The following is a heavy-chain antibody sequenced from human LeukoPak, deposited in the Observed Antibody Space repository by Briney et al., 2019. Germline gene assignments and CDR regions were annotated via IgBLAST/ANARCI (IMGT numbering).Heavy chain of an antibody. CDR3: ARSPGFSSN. CDR2: ISGSGGST. Sequence: GGSLRPSCAASGFTFSSYAMSWVRQAPGKGLEWVSGISGSGGSTYYADSVKGRFTISRDNSKNTLYLQMTSLRAEDTALYYCARSPGFSSNWGQGTLVTVSS. CDR1: GFTFSSYA. D-gene: IGHD6-13*01. J-gene: IGHJ4*02. V-gene: IGHV3-23*01.